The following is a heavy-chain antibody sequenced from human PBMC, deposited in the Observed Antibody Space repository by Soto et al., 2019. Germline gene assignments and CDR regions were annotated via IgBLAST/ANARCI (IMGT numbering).Heavy chain of an antibody. CDR1: GFTFSSYA. D-gene: IGHD6-19*01. Sequence: GGSLRLSCAASGFTFSSYAMSWVRQAPGKGLEWVSGISGSGDSTYYADSVKGRFTISRDNSKNTLYLQMNSLRAEDTAVYYCAKSSGWWYYFDYWGQGTLVTVSS. J-gene: IGHJ4*02. CDR2: ISGSGDST. V-gene: IGHV3-23*01. CDR3: AKSSGWWYYFDY.